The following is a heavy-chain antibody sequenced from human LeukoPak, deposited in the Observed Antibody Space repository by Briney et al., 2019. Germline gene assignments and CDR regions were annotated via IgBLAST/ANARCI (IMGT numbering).Heavy chain of an antibody. J-gene: IGHJ4*02. D-gene: IGHD3-10*01. CDR1: GFTFSSYS. V-gene: IGHV3-48*04. CDR2: ISSSSSTI. CDR3: ARVVRYYYGSGSYYGFDY. Sequence: GGSLRLSCAASGFTFSSYSMNWVRQAPGKGLEWVSYISSSSSTIYYADSVKGRFTISRDNAKNSLYLQMNSLRAEDTAVYYCARVVRYYYGSGSYYGFDYWGQGTLVTASS.